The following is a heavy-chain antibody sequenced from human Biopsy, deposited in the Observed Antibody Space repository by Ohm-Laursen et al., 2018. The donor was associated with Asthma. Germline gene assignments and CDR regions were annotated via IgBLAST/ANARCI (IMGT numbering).Heavy chain of an antibody. CDR2: ISYDGNHK. CDR1: GFMFRSFG. D-gene: IGHD5-12*01. J-gene: IGHJ4*02. CDR3: AKRRGYSGHDNDY. V-gene: IGHV3-30*18. Sequence: SLRLSCTASGFMFRSFGMHWVRQAPGKGLEWVAVISYDGNHKFYEDSVKGRFTISRDNSKNTLYLQMSSLRTEDTAVYYCAKRRGYSGHDNDYWGQGALVIVSS.